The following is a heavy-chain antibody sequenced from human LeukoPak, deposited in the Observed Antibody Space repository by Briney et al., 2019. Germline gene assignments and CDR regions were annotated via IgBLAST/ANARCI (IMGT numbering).Heavy chain of an antibody. J-gene: IGHJ4*02. CDR3: AKGFSGYDSY. Sequence: PGGSLRLSCAASGFTFSSYGMHWVRQAPGKGLEWVAVISYDGSNKYYADSVKGRFTISRDNSKNTLYLQMNSLRAEDTAVYYCAKGFSGYDSYWGQGTLVTVSS. V-gene: IGHV3-30*18. CDR1: GFTFSSYG. CDR2: ISYDGSNK. D-gene: IGHD5-12*01.